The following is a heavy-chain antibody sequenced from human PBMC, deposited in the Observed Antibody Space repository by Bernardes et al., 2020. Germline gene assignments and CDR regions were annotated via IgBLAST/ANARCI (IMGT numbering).Heavy chain of an antibody. D-gene: IGHD2-8*02. CDR3: ATNIELVVHDIYDI. CDR1: GTSVSNYY. Sequence: SETLSLTCTVSGTSVSNYYWSWLRRPPGKGLEWIGYIYHSGSANYNPSLKSRVTISVDTSKNQFSLNLNSVTAADTALYYCATNIELVVHDIYDIWGQGAMVTVSS. CDR2: IYHSGSA. J-gene: IGHJ3*02. V-gene: IGHV4-59*02.